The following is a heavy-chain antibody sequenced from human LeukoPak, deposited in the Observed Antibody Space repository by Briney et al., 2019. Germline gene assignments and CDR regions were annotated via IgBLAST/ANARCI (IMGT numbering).Heavy chain of an antibody. CDR2: IKSKSDGGTT. Sequence: GGSLRLSCVASGFSFSNVWMSWVRQAPGKGLEWVGRIKSKSDGGTTDYAAPVKGRFTISRDDSKNTLYLQINSLKTEDTAVYYCTSGGDGRTTSCYSDWGQGTLVTVSS. CDR3: TSGGDGRTTSCYSD. D-gene: IGHD2-2*03. V-gene: IGHV3-15*01. CDR1: GFSFSNVW. J-gene: IGHJ4*02.